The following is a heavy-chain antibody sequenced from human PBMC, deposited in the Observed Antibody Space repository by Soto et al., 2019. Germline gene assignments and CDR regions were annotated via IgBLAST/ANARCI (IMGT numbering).Heavy chain of an antibody. CDR3: ARGPAIAAPISGKIFDY. J-gene: IGHJ4*02. Sequence: QVQLQQWGAGLLTPSETLSLTCAVYGGSFSGYYWSWIRQPPGKGLEWIGEINHSGSTNYNPSLKSRVTISVDTSKNQFSLKLSSVTAADTAVYYCARGPAIAAPISGKIFDYWGQGTLVTVSS. V-gene: IGHV4-34*01. CDR1: GGSFSGYY. D-gene: IGHD6-6*01. CDR2: INHSGST.